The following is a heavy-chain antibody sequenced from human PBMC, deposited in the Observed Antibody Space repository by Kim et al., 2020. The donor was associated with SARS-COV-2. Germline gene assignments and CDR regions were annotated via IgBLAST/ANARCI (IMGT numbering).Heavy chain of an antibody. CDR3: TRGPGSTTD. CDR1: GGSFSALSGYY. CDR2: INYSGST. D-gene: IGHD2-2*01. V-gene: IGHV4-34*01. Sequence: SQTLSLTCAVYGGSFSALSGYYWSWIRQSPGKGLEWIGEINYSGSTNYNPSLESRVTISVDTFKKQFSLKVTSVTAADTAVYYCTRGPGSTTDWGQGTPVTVSS. J-gene: IGHJ4*02.